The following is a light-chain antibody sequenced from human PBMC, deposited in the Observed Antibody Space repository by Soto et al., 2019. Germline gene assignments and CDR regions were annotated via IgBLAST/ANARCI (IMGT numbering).Light chain of an antibody. J-gene: IGLJ3*02. V-gene: IGLV2-23*01. CDR2: EGS. CDR3: CSYAGSNTYWV. CDR1: SSDVGSYNL. Sequence: QSVLTQPASVSGSPGQSITISCTGTSSDVGSYNLVSWFQQHPGKAPKLMVYEGSMRPSGVSNRFSGSKSGNTASLTISGLQAEDEADYYCCSYAGSNTYWVFGGGTKVTVL.